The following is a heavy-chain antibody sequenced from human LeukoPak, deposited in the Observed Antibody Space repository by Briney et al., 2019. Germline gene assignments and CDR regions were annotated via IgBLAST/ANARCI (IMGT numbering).Heavy chain of an antibody. D-gene: IGHD3-22*01. V-gene: IGHV3-11*04. CDR2: ISSSGSTI. CDR3: ARSDPSMIVDALDI. J-gene: IGHJ3*02. Sequence: PGGSLRLSCAASGFTFSDYYMSWIRQAPGKGLEWVSYISSSGSTIYYADSVKGRFTISRDNAKNSLYLQMNSLRAEDTAVYYCARSDPSMIVDALDIWGQGTMVTVSS. CDR1: GFTFSDYY.